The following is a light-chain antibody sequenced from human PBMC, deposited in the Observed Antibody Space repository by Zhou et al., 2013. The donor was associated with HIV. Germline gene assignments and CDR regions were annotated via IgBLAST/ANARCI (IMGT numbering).Light chain of an antibody. CDR2: AAS. V-gene: IGKV1-NL1*01. CDR1: QGIRND. J-gene: IGKJ4*01. Sequence: DIQMTQSPSSLSASVGDRVTITCRASQGIRNDLGWYQQKPGKAPKLLVYAASKLQSGVPPRFSGSGSGTDYTLTISSLQPEDAATYYCQQFYSPPXTFGRGTKVEMK. CDR3: QQFYSPPXT.